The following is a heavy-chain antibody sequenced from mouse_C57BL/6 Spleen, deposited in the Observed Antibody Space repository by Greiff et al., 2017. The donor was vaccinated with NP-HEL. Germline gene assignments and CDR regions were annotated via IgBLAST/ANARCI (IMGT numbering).Heavy chain of an antibody. V-gene: IGHV10-3*01. D-gene: IGHD4-1*01. Sequence: EVQLVESGGGLVQPKGSLKLSCAASGFTFNTYAMHWVRQAPGKGVEWVARIRSKSSNYATYYADSVKDRFTISRDDSQSMLYLQMHNLKTEDTAMYYCVSKLGLWFSYWGQGTLVTVSA. CDR3: VSKLGLWFSY. CDR1: GFTFNTYA. CDR2: IRSKSSNYAT. J-gene: IGHJ3*01.